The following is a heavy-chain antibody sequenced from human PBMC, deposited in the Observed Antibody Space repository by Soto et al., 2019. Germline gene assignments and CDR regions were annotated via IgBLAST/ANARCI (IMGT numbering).Heavy chain of an antibody. CDR1: GISVSSNY. V-gene: IGHV3-53*01. CDR3: ARHRHPRGTVGATSPLDP. CDR2: HYSGGST. Sequence: GGSLRLSCAISGISVSSNYLSWVRQAPGKGLEWVSVHYSGGSTYYADSVQGRFTISRDKSNNTLYLQMRRVRAEDTAVYFCARHRHPRGTVGATSPLDPWGQGTQVTSPQ. D-gene: IGHD1-26*01. J-gene: IGHJ5*02.